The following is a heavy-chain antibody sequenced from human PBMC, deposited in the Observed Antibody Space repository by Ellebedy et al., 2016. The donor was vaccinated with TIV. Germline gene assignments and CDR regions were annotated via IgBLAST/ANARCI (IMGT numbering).Heavy chain of an antibody. V-gene: IGHV3-11*01. Sequence: GESLKISCAASGFTFTDYYMTWIRQAPGKGLVWVSYISSSGSTTYYGDSVKGRFTISRDNAKNSLYLQMNSLRAEDTALYYCARGDGYNRRYFQLWGQGTLVTVSS. J-gene: IGHJ1*01. CDR1: GFTFTDYY. D-gene: IGHD5-24*01. CDR3: ARGDGYNRRYFQL. CDR2: ISSSGSTT.